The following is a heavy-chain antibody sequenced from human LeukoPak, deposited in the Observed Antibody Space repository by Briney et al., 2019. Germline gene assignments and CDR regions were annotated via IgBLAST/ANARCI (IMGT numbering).Heavy chain of an antibody. J-gene: IGHJ6*03. CDR1: GYTFTVYY. CDR3: ARDRAGNHYYYYYYMDV. Sequence: ASVKVSCKASGYTFTVYYMHWVRQAPGQGLEWMGWINPNSGGTNYAQKFQGRVTMTRDTSISTAYMELSRLRSDDTAVYYCARDRAGNHYYYYYYMDVWGKGTTVTVSS. V-gene: IGHV1-2*02. CDR2: INPNSGGT.